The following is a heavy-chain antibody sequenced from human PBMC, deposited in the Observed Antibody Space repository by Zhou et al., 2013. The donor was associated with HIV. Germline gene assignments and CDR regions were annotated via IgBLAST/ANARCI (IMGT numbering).Heavy chain of an antibody. D-gene: IGHD3-22*01. J-gene: IGHJ4*02. V-gene: IGHV1-69*05. CDR3: ARSPPHYYDSSGYYPFDY. CDR1: GYTFTSYG. CDR2: IIPIFGTA. Sequence: QVQLVQSGAEVKKPGASVKVSCKASGYTFTSYGISWVRQAPGQGLEWMGGIIPIFGTANYAQKFQGRVTITTDESTSTTYMELSSLRSEDTAVYYCARSPPHYYDSSGYYPFDYWGQGTLVTVSS.